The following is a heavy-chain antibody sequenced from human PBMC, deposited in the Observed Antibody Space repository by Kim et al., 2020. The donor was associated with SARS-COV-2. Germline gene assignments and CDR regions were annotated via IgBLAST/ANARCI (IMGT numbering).Heavy chain of an antibody. Sequence: NPALKSRVIISVDTSKNQFSLKVSSVTAADAAVYYCASAVTPRNGVAPFDYWGQGTLVTVSS. V-gene: IGHV4-31*02. D-gene: IGHD2-8*01. CDR3: ASAVTPRNGVAPFDY. J-gene: IGHJ4*02.